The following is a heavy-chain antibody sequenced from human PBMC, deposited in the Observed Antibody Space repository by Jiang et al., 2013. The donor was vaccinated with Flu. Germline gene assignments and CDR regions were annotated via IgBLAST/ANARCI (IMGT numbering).Heavy chain of an antibody. V-gene: IGHV4-38-2*02. CDR2: ISPSGST. CDR1: GYSISSGYY. J-gene: IGHJ4*02. CDR3: ARDWVYSENYDDY. D-gene: IGHD1-26*01. Sequence: VSGYSISSGYYWGWIRQPPEQGLEWIGTISPSGSTFYNPSLKSRVTMSVDTSKNQFSLKLSSVTAADTAVYYCARDWVYSENYDDYWGQGTLVTVSS.